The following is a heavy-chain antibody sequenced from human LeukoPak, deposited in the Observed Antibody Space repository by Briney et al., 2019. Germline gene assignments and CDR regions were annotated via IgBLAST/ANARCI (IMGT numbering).Heavy chain of an antibody. Sequence: SETLSLTCTVSGGSVSSGPYYWSWIRQPPGKGLEWIGYIYHSGNTNYNPSLKSRVTISVDRSKNQFSLKLRSVTAADTAVYYCARDDDTAGIDYWGQGTLVTVSS. CDR2: IYHSGNT. J-gene: IGHJ4*02. CDR3: ARDDDTAGIDY. V-gene: IGHV4-61*01. D-gene: IGHD1-1*01. CDR1: GGSVSSGPYY.